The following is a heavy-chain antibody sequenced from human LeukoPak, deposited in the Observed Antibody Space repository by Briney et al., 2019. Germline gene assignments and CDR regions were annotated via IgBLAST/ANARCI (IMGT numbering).Heavy chain of an antibody. CDR2: IYTSGST. V-gene: IGHV4-4*07. J-gene: IGHJ4*02. D-gene: IGHD1-26*01. Sequence: SETLSLTCTVSGGSISSYYWSWTRQPAGKGLEWIGRIYTSGSTNYNPSLKSRVTISVDKSKNQFSLKLSSVTAADTAVYYCAREGGGIVGATTSPHFDYWGQGTLVTVSS. CDR1: GGSISSYY. CDR3: AREGGGIVGATTSPHFDY.